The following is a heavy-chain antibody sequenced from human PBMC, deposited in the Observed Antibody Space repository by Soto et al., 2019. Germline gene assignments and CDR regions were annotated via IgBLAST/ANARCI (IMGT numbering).Heavy chain of an antibody. CDR1: GYSFTTYW. D-gene: IGHD3-16*01. CDR3: ANYAGLDVNPYAFHI. CDR2: IDPSDSYT. J-gene: IGHJ3*02. Sequence: PGESLKISCKGSGYSFTTYWISWVRQMPGKGLEWMGRIDPSDSYTNYSPSFQGHVTISADKSINTAYLQWSSLKASDTAIYYCANYAGLDVNPYAFHIWGQVTMVTVSS. V-gene: IGHV5-10-1*01.